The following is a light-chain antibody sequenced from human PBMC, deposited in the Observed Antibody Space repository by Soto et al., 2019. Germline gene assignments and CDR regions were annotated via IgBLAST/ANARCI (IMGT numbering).Light chain of an antibody. CDR1: QSISSW. V-gene: IGKV1-5*03. Sequence: DIQMTQSPSTLSASVGDRVTTTCRASQSISSWLAWYQQKPGKAPKLLIYQASTLESGVPSRFSGRGSGTEFTLTITSLQPDDFATYYCQQYNSYPVTFGGGTRVEIK. CDR3: QQYNSYPVT. J-gene: IGKJ4*01. CDR2: QAS.